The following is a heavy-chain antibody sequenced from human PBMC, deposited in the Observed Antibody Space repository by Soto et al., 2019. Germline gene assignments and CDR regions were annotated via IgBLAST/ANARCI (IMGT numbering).Heavy chain of an antibody. CDR2: ISAYNGNT. Sequence: GGSVKVSCKASGYTFSSYGISWVGQAPGQGLEWMGWISAYNGNTNYAQKLQGRVTMTTDTSTSTAYMELRSLRPDDTAVYYCARDDLDYIWGSYRSFDYWGQGTLVTVSS. V-gene: IGHV1-18*01. CDR3: ARDDLDYIWGSYRSFDY. D-gene: IGHD3-16*02. J-gene: IGHJ4*02. CDR1: GYTFSSYG.